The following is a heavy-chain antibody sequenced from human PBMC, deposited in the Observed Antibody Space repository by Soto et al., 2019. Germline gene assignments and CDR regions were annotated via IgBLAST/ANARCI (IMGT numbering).Heavy chain of an antibody. CDR3: ARLLTEGATFREDAFDL. CDR2: ISTFNGKT. V-gene: IGHV1-18*01. CDR1: RYTFTSHR. D-gene: IGHD1-26*01. J-gene: IGHJ3*01. Sequence: QVQLVQSGGDVKTPGASVKVSCTTFRYTFTSHRIAWVRQAPGQGLEWMGWISTFNGKTDYAQKFQGRVTMTADTLTSTVHMELRSLRSDDTAVYYCARLLTEGATFREDAFDLWGQGTKVTVSS.